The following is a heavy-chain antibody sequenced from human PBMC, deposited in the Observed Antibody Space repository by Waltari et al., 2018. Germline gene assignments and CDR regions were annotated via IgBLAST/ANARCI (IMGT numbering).Heavy chain of an antibody. CDR2: INPNSGGT. D-gene: IGHD3-10*01. Sequence: QVQLVQSGAEVKKPGASVKVSCKASGSTFTASYMHRVRQAPGQGLEWMGRINPNSGGTNYAQKFQGRVTMTRDTSISTAYMELSRLRSDDTAVYYCARVGVRYYGSGSYLAYWGQGTLVTVSS. CDR3: ARVGVRYYGSGSYLAY. V-gene: IGHV1-2*06. J-gene: IGHJ4*02. CDR1: GSTFTASY.